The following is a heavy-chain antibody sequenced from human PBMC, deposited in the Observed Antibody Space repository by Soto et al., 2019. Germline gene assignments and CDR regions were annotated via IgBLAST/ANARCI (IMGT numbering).Heavy chain of an antibody. CDR3: TRDTYYGMDV. J-gene: IGHJ6*02. CDR2: IMPGSSHI. Sequence: PGGSLRLSCAASGFTFSIYSMNWVRQAPGKGLEWVSYIMPGSSHIFYADPVKGRFTISRDNAKNTVYLQMDSLRAEDTSIYYCTRDTYYGMDVWGQGTTVTVSS. V-gene: IGHV3-21*05. CDR1: GFTFSIYS.